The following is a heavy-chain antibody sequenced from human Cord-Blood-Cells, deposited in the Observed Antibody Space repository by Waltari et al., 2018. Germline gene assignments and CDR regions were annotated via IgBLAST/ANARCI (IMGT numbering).Heavy chain of an antibody. J-gene: IGHJ4*01. CDR3: ARSTYYRSRVWDY. CDR1: GGSFSGYS. Sequence: QVQLQQWGAGLLKPSETLSLTCAVYGGSFSGYSWSWIRQPPGKGLEWIGELNHSGRTNYNPALKSLVTISVDTSKNQFSLKLSSVTAADTAVYYCARSTYYRSRVWDYWGQGTLVTVSS. D-gene: IGHD3-10*01. CDR2: LNHSGRT. V-gene: IGHV4-34*01.